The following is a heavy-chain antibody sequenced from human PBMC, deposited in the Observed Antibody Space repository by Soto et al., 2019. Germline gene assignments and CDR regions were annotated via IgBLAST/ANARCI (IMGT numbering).Heavy chain of an antibody. CDR2: TYYRSKWYN. CDR1: GDSVSSNSAA. J-gene: IGHJ5*02. CDR3: ALSSGWDNWFDP. V-gene: IGHV6-1*01. D-gene: IGHD6-19*01. Sequence: SQTLSLTCAISGDSVSSNSAAWNWIRQSPSRGLEWLGRTYYRSKWYNDYAVSMKSRITINPDTSKNQFSLQLNSVTPEDTAVYYCALSSGWDNWFDPWGQVTLVTVSS.